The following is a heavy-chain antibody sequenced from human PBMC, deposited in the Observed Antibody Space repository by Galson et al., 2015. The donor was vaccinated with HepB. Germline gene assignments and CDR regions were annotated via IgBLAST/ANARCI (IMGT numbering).Heavy chain of an antibody. V-gene: IGHV3-53*04. Sequence: SLRLSCAASGFTVSSNYMSWVRQAPGKGLEWVSVIYSGGSTYYADSVKGRFTISRHNSKNTLYLQMNSLRAEDTAVYYCARSRGPRRWWYFDLWGRGTLVTVSS. D-gene: IGHD4-23*01. CDR3: ARSRGPRRWWYFDL. J-gene: IGHJ2*01. CDR2: IYSGGST. CDR1: GFTVSSNY.